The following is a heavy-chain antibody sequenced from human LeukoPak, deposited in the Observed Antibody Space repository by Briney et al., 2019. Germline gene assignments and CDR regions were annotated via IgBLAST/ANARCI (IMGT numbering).Heavy chain of an antibody. V-gene: IGHV1-24*01. D-gene: IGHD3-10*01. CDR3: ATWFRSGSPSRHNWFDP. Sequence: ASVKVSCKVSGYTLTELSMHWVRQAPGKGLEWRGGFDPEDGETIYAQKFQGRVTMTEDTSTDTAYMELSSLRSEDTAVYYCATWFRSGSPSRHNWFDPWGQGTLVTVSS. CDR1: GYTLTELS. J-gene: IGHJ5*02. CDR2: FDPEDGET.